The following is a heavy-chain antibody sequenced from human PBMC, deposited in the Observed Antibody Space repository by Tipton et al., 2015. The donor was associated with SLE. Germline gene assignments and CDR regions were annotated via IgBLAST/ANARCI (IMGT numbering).Heavy chain of an antibody. CDR1: GYTFTGYY. J-gene: IGHJ4*02. Sequence: QLVQSGAVVKKPGASVKVSCKASGYTFTGYYMNWVRQAPGQGLECMGWINPNSGGTNYAQKFQSRVIMTRGTSISTTYMDLSRLRSDDTAVYYCARMAGDGGFDYWGQGTLVTVSS. CDR3: ARMAGDGGFDY. CDR2: INPNSGGT. V-gene: IGHV1-2*02. D-gene: IGHD2-15*01.